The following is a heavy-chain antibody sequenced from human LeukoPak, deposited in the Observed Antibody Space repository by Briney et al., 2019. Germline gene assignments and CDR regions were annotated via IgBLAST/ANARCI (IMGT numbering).Heavy chain of an antibody. D-gene: IGHD6-13*01. J-gene: IGHJ4*02. CDR1: GGTFSSYA. Sequence: GASVKVSCKASGGTFSSYAISWVRQAPGQGLEWMGGIIPIFGTANYAQKFQGRVTITADESTSTAYMELSSLRSEDTAVYYCARDRLGYSSSWDLFDYWGQGTLVTVSS. CDR2: IIPIFGTA. V-gene: IGHV1-69*13. CDR3: ARDRLGYSSSWDLFDY.